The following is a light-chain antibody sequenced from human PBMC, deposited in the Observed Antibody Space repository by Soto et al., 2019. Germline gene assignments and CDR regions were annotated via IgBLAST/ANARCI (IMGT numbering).Light chain of an antibody. CDR2: SAS. CDR1: QYISIR. CDR3: QQTYSIPLT. Sequence: DIEMTQSPSSLSASVGDRVSITCQISQYISIRLNWYQQKPGKAPKLLIYSASTLQSGVPSRFSGSRSETDFTLTISSLQPEDFATYSCQQTYSIPLTFGGGTKVEIK. J-gene: IGKJ4*01. V-gene: IGKV1-39*01.